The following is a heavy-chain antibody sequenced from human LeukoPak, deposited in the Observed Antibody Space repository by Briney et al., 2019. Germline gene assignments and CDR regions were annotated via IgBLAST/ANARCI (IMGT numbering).Heavy chain of an antibody. Sequence: SETLSLTCAVYGGSFSGYHWFWNWIRQPPGKGLEWIGYIYYSGSTNYNPSLKSRITISVDTSKNQFSLRLSSVTAADTAVYFCAMGFWYEEYFQHWGQGSLVIVSS. J-gene: IGHJ1*01. CDR3: AMGFWYEEYFQH. CDR1: GGSFSGYH. V-gene: IGHV4-59*01. D-gene: IGHD6-13*01. CDR2: IYYSGST.